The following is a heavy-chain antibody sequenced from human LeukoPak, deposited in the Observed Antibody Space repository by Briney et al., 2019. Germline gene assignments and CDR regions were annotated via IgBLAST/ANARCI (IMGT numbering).Heavy chain of an antibody. Sequence: GGSLRLSCAASGFTVSSNYMNWVRQAPGKGLEWVANIKEDGSEKYYVDSVKGRFTISRDNAKKSLYLQMDSLRAEDTAVYYCATHGYSELRYFDWSTNEWGQGTLVTVSS. J-gene: IGHJ4*02. CDR1: GFTVSSNY. D-gene: IGHD3-9*01. CDR3: ATHGYSELRYFDWSTNE. CDR2: IKEDGSEK. V-gene: IGHV3-7*01.